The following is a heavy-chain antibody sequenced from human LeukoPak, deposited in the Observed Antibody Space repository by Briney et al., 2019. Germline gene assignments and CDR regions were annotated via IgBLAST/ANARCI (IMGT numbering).Heavy chain of an antibody. V-gene: IGHV3-7*01. CDR1: GFTFSSYW. CDR3: ARKKAGSYFDY. Sequence: GGSLRLSGAASGFTFSSYWMSWVRQAPGKGLEWVANIKQDGSEKYYVDSVKGRFTISRDNAKNSLYLQMNSLRAEDTAVYYCARKKAGSYFDYWGQGTLVTVSS. CDR2: IKQDGSEK. D-gene: IGHD6-13*01. J-gene: IGHJ4*02.